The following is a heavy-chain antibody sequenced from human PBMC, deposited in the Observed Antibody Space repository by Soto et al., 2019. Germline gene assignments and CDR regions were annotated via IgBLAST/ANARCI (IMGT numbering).Heavy chain of an antibody. J-gene: IGHJ4*02. V-gene: IGHV3-23*01. CDR2: ISGSGGST. D-gene: IGHD3-3*01. Sequence: PGGSLRLSCAASGFTFSSYAMSWVRQAPGKGLEWVSAISGSGGSTYYADSVKGRFTISRDNSKNTLYLQMNSLRAEDTAVYYCAKSSTYYDFWSGSPVDYWGQGTLVTVSS. CDR1: GFTFSSYA. CDR3: AKSSTYYDFWSGSPVDY.